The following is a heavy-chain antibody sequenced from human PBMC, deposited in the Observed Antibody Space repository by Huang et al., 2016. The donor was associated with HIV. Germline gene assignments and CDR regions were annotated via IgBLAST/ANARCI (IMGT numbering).Heavy chain of an antibody. CDR2: INDNGCT. V-gene: IGHV4-34*01. Sequence: QVQLQQWGAGLLKPSETLSLTCAFYGGSVSGHYWSWIRQPPGKGLELIAEINDNGCTNYNPSLKSRVTLSVHTSRNQFSLKLNSVTAADAAVYYCARASWYEPRSWYFGLWGRGTLVTVSS. J-gene: IGHJ2*01. CDR1: GGSVSGHY. CDR3: ARASWYEPRSWYFGL. D-gene: IGHD6-13*01.